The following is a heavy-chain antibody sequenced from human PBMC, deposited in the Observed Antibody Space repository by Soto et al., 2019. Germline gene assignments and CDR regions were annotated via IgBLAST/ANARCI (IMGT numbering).Heavy chain of an antibody. Sequence: PGGSLRLSCAASGFIFTNAWMNWVRQAPGKGLEWVGRIRSKTYGGTTDYAAPVKGRFTISRDDSKNTLYLQMNSLKTEDTAVYYCTTTMGFYDILTGYNDP. CDR1: GFIFTNAW. D-gene: IGHD3-9*01. V-gene: IGHV3-15*07. CDR3: TTTMGFYDILTGYNDP. CDR2: IRSKTYGGTT. J-gene: IGHJ5*02.